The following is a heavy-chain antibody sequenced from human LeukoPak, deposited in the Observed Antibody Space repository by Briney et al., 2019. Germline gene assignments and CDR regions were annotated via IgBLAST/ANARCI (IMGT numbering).Heavy chain of an antibody. CDR3: ARDFVPGIAVAVDAFDI. CDR2: MYYSGSA. J-gene: IGHJ3*02. Sequence: SETLSLTCTVSGGTISSSSYYWGWIRQPPGKGLEWIGSMYYSGSAYYNSSLKSRVTISVDTSKNQFSLKLSSVTAADTAVYYCARDFVPGIAVAVDAFDIWGQGTMVTVSS. CDR1: GGTISSSSYY. D-gene: IGHD6-19*01. V-gene: IGHV4-39*07.